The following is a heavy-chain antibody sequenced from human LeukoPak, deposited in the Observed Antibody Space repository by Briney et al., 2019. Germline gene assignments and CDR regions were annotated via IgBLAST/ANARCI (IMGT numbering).Heavy chain of an antibody. CDR3: ARDLDYYDSSGSIDY. CDR1: GFTFRSYG. J-gene: IGHJ4*02. Sequence: GSLRLSCAASGFTFRSYGMHWVRQAPGKGLEWVAVIWYDGSNKYYADSVKGRFTISRDNSKNTLYLQMNSLRAEDTAVYYCARDLDYYDSSGSIDYWGQGTLVTVSS. CDR2: IWYDGSNK. D-gene: IGHD3-22*01. V-gene: IGHV3-33*01.